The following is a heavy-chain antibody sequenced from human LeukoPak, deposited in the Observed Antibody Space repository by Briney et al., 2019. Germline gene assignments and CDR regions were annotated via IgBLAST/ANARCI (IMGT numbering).Heavy chain of an antibody. V-gene: IGHV3-7*01. CDR3: ARVGGAGDAFDI. Sequence: ETLSLTCTVSGGSISSGGYYWSWVRQAPGKGLEWVANIKQDGSEKYYVDSVKGRFTISRDNAKNSLYLQMNSLRAEDTAVYYCARVGGAGDAFDIWGQGTMVTVSS. CDR2: IKQDGSEK. J-gene: IGHJ3*02. CDR1: GGSISSGGYY. D-gene: IGHD3-16*01.